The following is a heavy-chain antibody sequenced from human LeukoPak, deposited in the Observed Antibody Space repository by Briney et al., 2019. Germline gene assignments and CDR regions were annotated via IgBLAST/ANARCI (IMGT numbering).Heavy chain of an antibody. CDR3: ARESSSDDYYYYYMDV. D-gene: IGHD6-6*01. J-gene: IGHJ6*03. CDR2: INPNSGGT. V-gene: IGHV1-2*02. Sequence: ASVKVSCKASGYTFTGYCMHWVRQAPGQGLEWMGWINPNSGGTNYAQKFQGRVTMTRDTSISTAYMELSRLRSDDTAVYYCARESSSDDYYYYYMDVWGKGTTVTVSS. CDR1: GYTFTGYC.